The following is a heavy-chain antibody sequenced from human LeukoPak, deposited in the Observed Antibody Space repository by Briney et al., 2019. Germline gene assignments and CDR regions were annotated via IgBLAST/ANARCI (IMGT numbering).Heavy chain of an antibody. V-gene: IGHV4-39*07. CDR2: IYYSGST. Sequence: SETLSLTCTVSGGSISSSSYYWGWIRQPPGKGLEWIGYIYYSGSTYYNPSLKSRVTISVDTSKNQFSLKLSSVTAADTAVYYCARDYYDSSGYYYYLFGIWGQGTMVTVSS. D-gene: IGHD3-22*01. J-gene: IGHJ3*02. CDR3: ARDYYDSSGYYYYLFGI. CDR1: GGSISSSSYY.